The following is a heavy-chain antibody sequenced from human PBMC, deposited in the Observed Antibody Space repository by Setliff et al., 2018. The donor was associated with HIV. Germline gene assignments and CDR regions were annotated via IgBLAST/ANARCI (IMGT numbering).Heavy chain of an antibody. J-gene: IGHJ4*01. D-gene: IGHD6-13*01. CDR3: ARGSSFCWYNLYFDF. Sequence: PSETLSLTCAVYGGSFNGYYWNWIRQSPGKVLQWIGEISHTGTTNFHWSLKSRITMSVDTTKNQFSLRLTSLTTADTGLYFCARGSSFCWYNLYFDFWGHVTLVTVSS. CDR1: GGSFNGYY. CDR2: ISHTGTT. V-gene: IGHV4-34*01.